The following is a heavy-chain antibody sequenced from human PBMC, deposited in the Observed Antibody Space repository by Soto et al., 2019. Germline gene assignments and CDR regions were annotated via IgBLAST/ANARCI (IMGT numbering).Heavy chain of an antibody. J-gene: IGHJ5*02. V-gene: IGHV3-23*01. CDR1: GFTFSSYA. D-gene: IGHD6-19*01. Sequence: GGSLRLSCAASGFTFSSYAMSWVRQAPGKGLEWVSAISGSGGSTYYADSVKGRFTISRDNSKNTLYLQMNSLRAEDTAVYYCAKGGYSSGWYEEYWFDPWGQGTLVTVSS. CDR2: ISGSGGST. CDR3: AKGGYSSGWYEEYWFDP.